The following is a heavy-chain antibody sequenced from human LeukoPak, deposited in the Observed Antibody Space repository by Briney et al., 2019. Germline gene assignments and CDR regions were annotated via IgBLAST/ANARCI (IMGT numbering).Heavy chain of an antibody. V-gene: IGHV3-21*01. Sequence: PGGSLRLSCAASGFTFSSYGVHWVRQAPGRGLEWVSSISSSSSYIYYADSVKGRFTISRDNAKNSLYLQMNSLRAEDTAVYYCAREGGVVAATHEAFDIWGQGTMVTVSS. CDR2: ISSSSSYI. J-gene: IGHJ3*02. CDR1: GFTFSSYG. D-gene: IGHD2-15*01. CDR3: AREGGVVAATHEAFDI.